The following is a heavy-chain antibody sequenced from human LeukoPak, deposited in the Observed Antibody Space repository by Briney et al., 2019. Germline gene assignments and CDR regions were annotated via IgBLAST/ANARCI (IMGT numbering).Heavy chain of an antibody. Sequence: GGSLRLSCAAPGFTFSSYAMSWVRQAPGKGLEWVSGISGSGGRTYYADSVKGRLTISRDNSKHTLYLQMNSLRAEDTAVYSCAKDANRMAVAEFDYWGQGTLVTVSS. CDR3: AKDANRMAVAEFDY. CDR1: GFTFSSYA. D-gene: IGHD6-19*01. J-gene: IGHJ4*02. CDR2: ISGSGGRT. V-gene: IGHV3-23*01.